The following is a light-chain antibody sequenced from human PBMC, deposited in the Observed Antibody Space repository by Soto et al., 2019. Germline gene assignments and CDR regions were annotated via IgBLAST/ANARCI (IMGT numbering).Light chain of an antibody. J-gene: IGLJ2*01. CDR2: EVN. CDR3: SSYAGSHTFV. V-gene: IGLV2-8*01. Sequence: QSALTQPPSASGSPGQSVTISCTGTSSDVGGYNYVSWYRQHPGKAPKLMIYEVNKRPSGVPDRFSGSKSGNTASLTVSGPQAEDEADYYCSSYAGSHTFVFGGGTKLTVL. CDR1: SSDVGGYNY.